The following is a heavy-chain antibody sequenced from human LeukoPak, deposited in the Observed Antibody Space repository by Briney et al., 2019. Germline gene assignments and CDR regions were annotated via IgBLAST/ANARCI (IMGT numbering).Heavy chain of an antibody. V-gene: IGHV1-69*06. CDR1: GGTFSSYA. D-gene: IGHD2-2*01. Sequence: GASVKVSCKASGGTFSSYAISWVRQAPGQGLEWMGGIIPIFGTANYAQKFQGRVTITADKSTSTAYMELSSLRSEDTAAYYCASYCSSTSCYGPYYGMDVWGKGTTVTVSS. CDR3: ASYCSSTSCYGPYYGMDV. CDR2: IIPIFGTA. J-gene: IGHJ6*04.